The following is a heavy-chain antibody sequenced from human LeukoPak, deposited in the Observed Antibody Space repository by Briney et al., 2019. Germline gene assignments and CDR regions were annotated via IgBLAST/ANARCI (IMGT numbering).Heavy chain of an antibody. V-gene: IGHV3-21*01. J-gene: IGHJ4*02. CDR1: GFTFSSYS. D-gene: IGHD3-10*01. CDR3: ARNLLLWFGESPYYFDY. Sequence: GGSLRLSCAASGFTFSSYSMNWVRQAPGKGLEWVSSISSSSSYIYYADSVKGRFTISRDNAKNSLYLQMNSLRAEDTAVYYCARNLLLWFGESPYYFDYWSQGTLVTVSS. CDR2: ISSSSSYI.